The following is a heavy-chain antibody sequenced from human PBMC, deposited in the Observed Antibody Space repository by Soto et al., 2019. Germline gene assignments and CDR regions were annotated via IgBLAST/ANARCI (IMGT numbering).Heavy chain of an antibody. Sequence: QVQLVQSGTEVKKPGASVKVSCKASGYTFTSYAISWVRQAPGQGLEWMGWINPYNGNTNYAQKLQGRVTMTTDTSTSTAYMDLRSLRSDDTAVDYCARDTAMALPDAWGQGTLVTVSS. V-gene: IGHV1-18*01. J-gene: IGHJ4*02. CDR1: GYTFTSYA. D-gene: IGHD5-18*01. CDR3: ARDTAMALPDA. CDR2: INPYNGNT.